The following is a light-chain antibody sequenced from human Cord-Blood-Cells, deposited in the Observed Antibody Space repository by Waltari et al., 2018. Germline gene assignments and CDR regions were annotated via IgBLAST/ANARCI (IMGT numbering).Light chain of an antibody. Sequence: EIVLTQSPATLSLSPGERPTLSCGASPSDSSSYLAWYQQEPGLAPRLLIYAASSRAAGIPDSFSGSGSETDFTLTISRLEPEDFALYYCQRYGSSPYTIGQGTKLEIK. CDR3: QRYGSSPYT. CDR1: PSDSSSY. CDR2: AAS. V-gene: IGKV3D-20*01. J-gene: IGKJ2*01.